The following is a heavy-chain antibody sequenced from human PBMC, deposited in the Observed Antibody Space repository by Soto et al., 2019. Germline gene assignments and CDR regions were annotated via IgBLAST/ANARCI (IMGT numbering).Heavy chain of an antibody. CDR1: GGTFSSYA. CDR3: AQCGGDCYAPDY. J-gene: IGHJ4*02. V-gene: IGHV1-69*13. D-gene: IGHD2-21*02. Sequence: SVKVSCKASGGTFSSYAISWVRQAPGQGLEWMGGIIPIFGTANYAQKFQGRVTITADESTSTAYMELSSLRSEDTAVYYCAQCGGDCYAPDYWGREPWSPSPQ. CDR2: IIPIFGTA.